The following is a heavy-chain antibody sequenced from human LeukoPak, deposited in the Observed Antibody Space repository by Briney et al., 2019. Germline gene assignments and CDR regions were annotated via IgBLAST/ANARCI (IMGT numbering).Heavy chain of an antibody. J-gene: IGHJ3*02. Sequence: GGSLRLSCAASGFTFSSYEMNWVRQAPGKGLEWVSYISSSGSTIYYADSVKGRFTISRDNAKNSLYLQMNSLRAEDTAVYYCARDEVWGYGDAPTAAFDIWGQGTMVTVSS. V-gene: IGHV3-48*03. CDR1: GFTFSSYE. CDR3: ARDEVWGYGDAPTAAFDI. CDR2: ISSSGSTI. D-gene: IGHD4-17*01.